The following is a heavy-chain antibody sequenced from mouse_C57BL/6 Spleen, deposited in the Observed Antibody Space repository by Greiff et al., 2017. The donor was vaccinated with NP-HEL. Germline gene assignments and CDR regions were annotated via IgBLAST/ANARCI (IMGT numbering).Heavy chain of an antibody. CDR2: ISDGGSYT. CDR3: AREGSIRKYFDV. J-gene: IGHJ1*03. Sequence: EVQGVESGGGLVKPGGSLKLSCAASGFTFSSYAMSWVRQTPEKRLEWVATISDGGSYTYYPDNVKGRFTISRDNAKNNLYLQMSHLKSEDTAMYYCAREGSIRKYFDVWGTGTTVTVSS. D-gene: IGHD1-3*01. CDR1: GFTFSSYA. V-gene: IGHV5-4*01.